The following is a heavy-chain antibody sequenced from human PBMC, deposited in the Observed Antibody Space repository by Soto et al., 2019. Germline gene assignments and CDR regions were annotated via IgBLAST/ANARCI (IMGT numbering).Heavy chain of an antibody. V-gene: IGHV1-8*01. J-gene: IGHJ4*02. Sequence: QVQLVQSGAEVKKPGASVKVSCKASGYTFTSYDINWVRQATGQGLEWMGWMNPNSGNTGYAQKFQGRVTMTMNTSISTAYMELSSLRSEDTAVYYCARAETVYDFWSGSWDYFDYWGQGTLVTVSS. CDR1: GYTFTSYD. D-gene: IGHD3-3*01. CDR2: MNPNSGNT. CDR3: ARAETVYDFWSGSWDYFDY.